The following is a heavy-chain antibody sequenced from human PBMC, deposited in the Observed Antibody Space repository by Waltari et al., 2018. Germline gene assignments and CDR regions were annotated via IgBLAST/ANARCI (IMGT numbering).Heavy chain of an antibody. J-gene: IGHJ4*02. D-gene: IGHD3-3*01. V-gene: IGHV1-8*01. CDR3: ARVGAYVYYDFWSGYYVD. CDR2: MNPNSGNT. CDR1: GYTFTSYD. Sequence: QVQLVQSGAEVKKPGASVKVSCKASGYTFTSYDINWVRQATGQGLEWMGWMNPNSGNTGYAQKFQGRVTITTDESTSTAYMELSSLRSEDTAVYYCARVGAYVYYDFWSGYYVDWGQGTLVTVSS.